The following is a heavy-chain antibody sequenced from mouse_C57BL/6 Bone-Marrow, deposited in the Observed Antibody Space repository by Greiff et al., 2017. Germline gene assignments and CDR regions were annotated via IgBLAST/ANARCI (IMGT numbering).Heavy chain of an antibody. V-gene: IGHV1-59*01. J-gene: IGHJ2*01. CDR2: IDPSDSYT. CDR1: GYTFTSYW. CDR3: AIKNPFDY. Sequence: VQLQQPGAELVRPGTSVKLSCKASGYTFTSYWMHWVKQRPGQGLEWIGVIDPSDSYTNYNQKFKGKATLTVDTSSSTAYMQLSSLTSEESAVYSCAIKNPFDYGGQGTTLTVSS. D-gene: IGHD1-3*01.